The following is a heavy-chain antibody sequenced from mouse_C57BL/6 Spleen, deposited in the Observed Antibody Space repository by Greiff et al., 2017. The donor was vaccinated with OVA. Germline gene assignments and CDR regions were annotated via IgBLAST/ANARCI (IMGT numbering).Heavy chain of an antibody. D-gene: IGHD1-1*01. CDR1: GYTFTDYN. CDR3: ARSDSYYYSKAMDY. CDR2: INPNNGGT. J-gene: IGHJ4*01. V-gene: IGHV1-18*01. Sequence: VQLQQSGPELVKPGASVKIPCKASGYTFTDYNMDWVKQSHGKSLEWIGDINPNNGGTIYNQKFKGKATLTVDKSSSTAYMELRSLTSEDTAVYYCARSDSYYYSKAMDYWGQGTSVTVSS.